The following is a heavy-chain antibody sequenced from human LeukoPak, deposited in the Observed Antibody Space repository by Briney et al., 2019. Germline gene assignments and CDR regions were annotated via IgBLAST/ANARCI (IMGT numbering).Heavy chain of an antibody. CDR1: GFTFSNAW. CDR2: IKSKYNGGTT. Sequence: PGGSLRLSCEGSGFTFSNAWMSWVRQAPGKGLEWVGRIKSKYNGGTTDYAAPVKGRFTISRDDSKNTVSLQMNSLKTEDTAVHYCTTVRETFGYGNWGQGTLVTVSS. CDR3: TTVRETFGYGN. V-gene: IGHV3-15*01. D-gene: IGHD3-22*01. J-gene: IGHJ4*02.